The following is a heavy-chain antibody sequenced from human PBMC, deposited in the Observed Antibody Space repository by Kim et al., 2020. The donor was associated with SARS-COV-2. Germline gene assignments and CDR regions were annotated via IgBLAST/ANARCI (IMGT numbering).Heavy chain of an antibody. Sequence: GTNYAQKFQGRVTMTRDTSMRTAYRELSRLRSDDTAVYYCMRGTDGYFQHWGQGTLVTVSS. CDR3: MRGTDGYFQH. J-gene: IGHJ1*01. V-gene: IGHV1-2*02. CDR2: GT.